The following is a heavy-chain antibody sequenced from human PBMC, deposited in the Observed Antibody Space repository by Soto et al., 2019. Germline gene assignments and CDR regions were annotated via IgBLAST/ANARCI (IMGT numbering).Heavy chain of an antibody. CDR1: GFAFSSYW. V-gene: IGHV3-74*03. J-gene: IGHJ5*02. CDR3: IKASTVTGVGGYR. D-gene: IGHD6-19*01. Sequence: EVQLVESGGGLVQPGGSLRLSCAASGFAFSSYWMQWVSQPPGKGPVWVSRISSDGRNTTYADPVKGRFTISRDNAKNTLHLQMTSLTDDDTAVYYCIKASTVTGVGGYRWGQGTLVTVSS. CDR2: ISSDGRNT.